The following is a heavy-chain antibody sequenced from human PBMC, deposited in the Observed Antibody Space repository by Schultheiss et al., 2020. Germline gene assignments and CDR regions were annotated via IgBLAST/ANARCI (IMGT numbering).Heavy chain of an antibody. CDR3: AKGVGATFAFVLDY. J-gene: IGHJ4*02. CDR1: GFTFDDYA. Sequence: SLKISCAASGFTFDDYAMHWVRQAPGKGLEWVSGISWNSGSIGYADSVKGRFTISRDNAKNSLYLQMNSLRAEDTALYYCAKGVGATFAFVLDYWGQGTLVTVSS. D-gene: IGHD1-26*01. V-gene: IGHV3-9*01. CDR2: ISWNSGSI.